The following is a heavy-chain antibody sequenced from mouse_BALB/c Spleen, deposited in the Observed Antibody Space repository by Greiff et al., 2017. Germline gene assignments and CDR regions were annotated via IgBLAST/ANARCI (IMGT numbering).Heavy chain of an antibody. V-gene: IGHV1S33*01. CDR3: ARGDGYYVGFAY. D-gene: IGHD2-3*01. CDR1: GYTFTSYD. CDR2: IYPGDGST. Sequence: VVKPGALVKISCKASGYTFTSYDINWVKQRPGQGLEWIGWIYPGDGSTKYNEKFKGKATLTADKSSSTAYMQLSSLTSENSAVYFCARGDGYYVGFAYWGQGTLVTVSA. J-gene: IGHJ3*01.